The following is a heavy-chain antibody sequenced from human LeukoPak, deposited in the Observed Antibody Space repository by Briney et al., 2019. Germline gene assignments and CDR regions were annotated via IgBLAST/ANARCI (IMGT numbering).Heavy chain of an antibody. CDR2: ISYSGST. Sequence: SETLSLTCTVSGGSISSYYWRWIRQPPGKELEWIGYISYSGSTNYNPSLKSRVTISVDTSNNQFSLKLSSMTAADTAVYYCARDGGYGSGPSFWGQGTLVTVSS. J-gene: IGHJ4*02. D-gene: IGHD3-10*01. CDR3: ARDGGYGSGPSF. V-gene: IGHV4-59*01. CDR1: GGSISSYY.